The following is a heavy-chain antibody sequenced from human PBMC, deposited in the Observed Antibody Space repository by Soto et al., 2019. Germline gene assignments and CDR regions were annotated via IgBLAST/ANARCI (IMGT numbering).Heavy chain of an antibody. CDR2: VSANKGNT. V-gene: IGHV1-18*04. CDR3: ATRRGAYAVLAY. D-gene: IGHD1-26*01. Sequence: GASVKVSCKASRNTLSSYGISWVRQAPGQGLEWMGWVSANKGNTNYARKFQGRVTMTADTSTSTAYLELRSLISDDTAVYYCATRRGAYAVLAYWGQGTLVTVSS. CDR1: RNTLSSYG. J-gene: IGHJ4*02.